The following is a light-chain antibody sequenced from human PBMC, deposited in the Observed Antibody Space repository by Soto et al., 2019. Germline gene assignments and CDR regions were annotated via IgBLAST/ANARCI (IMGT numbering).Light chain of an antibody. J-gene: IGLJ2*01. Sequence: QSALAQPASVSGSPGQSITISCTGTSSDVGGYNYVSWYQQHPGNAPKLIIYDVSDRPSGVSNRFSGSKSGNTASLTISGLQAEDEAKYYCSSYTTGITSLVFGGGTKVTVL. CDR2: DVS. CDR3: SSYTTGITSLV. V-gene: IGLV2-14*01. CDR1: SSDVGGYNY.